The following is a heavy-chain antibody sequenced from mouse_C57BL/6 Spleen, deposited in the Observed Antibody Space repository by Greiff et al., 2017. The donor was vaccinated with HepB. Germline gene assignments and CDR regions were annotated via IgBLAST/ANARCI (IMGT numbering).Heavy chain of an antibody. CDR2: IYPGSGST. V-gene: IGHV1-55*01. CDR3: ARGDYGSSYLDV. Sequence: QVQLQQPGAELVKPGASVKMSCKASGYTFTSYWITWVKQRPGQGLEWIGDIYPGSGSTNYNEKFKSKATLTVDTSSSTAYMQLSSLTSEDSAVYYCARGDYGSSYLDVWGTGTTVTFSS. J-gene: IGHJ1*03. D-gene: IGHD1-1*01. CDR1: GYTFTSYW.